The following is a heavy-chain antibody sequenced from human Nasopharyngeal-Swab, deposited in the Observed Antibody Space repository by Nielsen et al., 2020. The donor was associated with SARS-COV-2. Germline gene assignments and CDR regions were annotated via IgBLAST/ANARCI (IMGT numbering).Heavy chain of an antibody. D-gene: IGHD4-17*01. Sequence: GGSLRLSCVASGFTFSSYGMNWVRRAPGKGLEWVSSISSSSTYIYYADSVKGRFTISRDNAQNSLYLQMSSLRAEDTAVYYCARMGPPLATVTTGDYWGQGTLVTVSS. V-gene: IGHV3-21*01. J-gene: IGHJ4*02. CDR2: ISSSSTYI. CDR3: ARMGPPLATVTTGDY. CDR1: GFTFSSYG.